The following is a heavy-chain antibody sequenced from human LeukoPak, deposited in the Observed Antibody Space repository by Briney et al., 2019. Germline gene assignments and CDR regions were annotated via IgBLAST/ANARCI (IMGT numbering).Heavy chain of an antibody. CDR3: ARSRVTYYYDSSGYYLGY. J-gene: IGHJ4*02. CDR2: IYYSGST. D-gene: IGHD3-22*01. CDR1: GGSISSGGYY. V-gene: IGHV4-31*03. Sequence: SETLSLTCTVSGGSISSGGYYWSWIRQHPGKGLEWIGYIYYSGSTYYNPSLKSRVTISVDTSKNQFSLKLSSVTAADTAVYYCARSRVTYYYDSSGYYLGYWGQGTLVTVSS.